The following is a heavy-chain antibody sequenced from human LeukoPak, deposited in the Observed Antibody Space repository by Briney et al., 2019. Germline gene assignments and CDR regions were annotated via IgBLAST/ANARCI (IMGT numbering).Heavy chain of an antibody. D-gene: IGHD6-19*01. J-gene: IGHJ4*02. CDR3: ARGEWYSSGWYAFDY. CDR2: IWYDGSNK. CDR1: GFTFSSYG. Sequence: GRSLRLSCAASGFTFSSYGMHWVRQAPGKGLEWVAVIWYDGSNKYYADSVKGRFTISRDNSKNTLYLQMNSLRAEDTAVYYCARGEWYSSGWYAFDYWGQGTLVTVSS. V-gene: IGHV3-30*19.